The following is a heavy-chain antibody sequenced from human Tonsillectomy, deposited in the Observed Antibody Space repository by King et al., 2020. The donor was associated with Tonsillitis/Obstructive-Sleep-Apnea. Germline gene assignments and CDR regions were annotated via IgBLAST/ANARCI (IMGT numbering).Heavy chain of an antibody. J-gene: IGHJ5*02. CDR2: IYPNSGGT. Sequence: QLVQSGAEVKKPGASVKVSCKASGYTFTEYYIHWVRQAPGQGLEWMGWIYPNSGGTNYAQKFQGRVTMTRDTSISTAYMELSRLRSDDTAVYSWARGFGDEAWFDPWGQGTLVTVSS. D-gene: IGHD3-10*01. V-gene: IGHV1-2*02. CDR1: GYTFTEYY. CDR3: ARGFGDEAWFDP.